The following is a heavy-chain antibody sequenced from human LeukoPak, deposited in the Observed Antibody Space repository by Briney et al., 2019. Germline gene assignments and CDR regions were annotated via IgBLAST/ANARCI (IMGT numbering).Heavy chain of an antibody. J-gene: IGHJ4*02. D-gene: IGHD3-10*01. CDR1: GDSVSSNSAA. CDR3: ARDHVRGSFGPGPYYFDY. CDR2: TYYRSKWYN. V-gene: IGHV6-1*01. Sequence: SQTLSLTCAISGDSVSSNSAAWNWIRQSPSRGLEWLGRTYYRSKWYNDYAVSVKSRITINPDTSKNQFSLQLNSVTAADTAVYYCARDHVRGSFGPGPYYFDYWGQGTLVTVSP.